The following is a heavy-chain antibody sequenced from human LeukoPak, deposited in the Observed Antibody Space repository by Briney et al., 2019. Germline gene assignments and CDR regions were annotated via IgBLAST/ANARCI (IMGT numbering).Heavy chain of an antibody. J-gene: IGHJ4*02. CDR2: ISAGGGST. Sequence: GSLRLSCAASGFTFTSYAMTWVRQAPRKGLEWISAISAGGGSTYYADPVKGRFTIARDNSKNTLSLQMDSLRAEDTAVYYCARTAMGDYVRFPNDYWGQGTLVTVSS. V-gene: IGHV3-23*01. CDR3: ARTAMGDYVRFPNDY. D-gene: IGHD4-17*01. CDR1: GFTFTSYA.